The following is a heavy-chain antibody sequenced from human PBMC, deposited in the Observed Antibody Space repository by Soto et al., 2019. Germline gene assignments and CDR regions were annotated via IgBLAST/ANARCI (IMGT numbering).Heavy chain of an antibody. J-gene: IGHJ3*02. V-gene: IGHV3-23*01. CDR2: ISFNLDST. Sequence: EVQLLESGGGWVQPGGSLRLSCEAAGFTFRNYALNWVRQAPGKGLEWVSSISFNLDSTYYADSVKGRFNISRDNSKMTLYLQMNSLRAEDTAIYYCAKFRKVVTVRKSDALDIWGLGTMVTVSS. CDR3: AKFRKVVTVRKSDALDI. CDR1: GFTFRNYA. D-gene: IGHD2-21*02.